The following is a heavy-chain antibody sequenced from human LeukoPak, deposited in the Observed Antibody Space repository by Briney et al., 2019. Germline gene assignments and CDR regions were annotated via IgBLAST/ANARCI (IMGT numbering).Heavy chain of an antibody. J-gene: IGHJ6*03. V-gene: IGHV4-59*01. CDR3: ARSAGYQLLEGYYYYMDV. D-gene: IGHD2-2*01. Sequence: SEPLSLTCTVSGGSISSYYWSWIRQPPGKGLEWIGYIYYSVSTTYNPSLKSRVTISVDTSKNQFSLKLSSVTAADTAVYYCARSAGYQLLEGYYYYMDVWGKGTTVTVSS. CDR1: GGSISSYY. CDR2: IYYSVST.